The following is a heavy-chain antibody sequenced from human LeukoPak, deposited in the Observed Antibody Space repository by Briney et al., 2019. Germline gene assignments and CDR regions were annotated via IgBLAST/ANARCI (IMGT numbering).Heavy chain of an antibody. Sequence: GGSLRLSCAASGFTFSSYAMSWVRQALGKGLEWVSAISGSGGSTYYADSVKGRFTISRDNSKNTLYLQMNSLRAEDTAVYYCAKDPRYSSSWYSGFDYWGQGTLVTVSS. CDR2: ISGSGGST. CDR3: AKDPRYSSSWYSGFDY. J-gene: IGHJ4*02. D-gene: IGHD6-13*01. CDR1: GFTFSSYA. V-gene: IGHV3-23*01.